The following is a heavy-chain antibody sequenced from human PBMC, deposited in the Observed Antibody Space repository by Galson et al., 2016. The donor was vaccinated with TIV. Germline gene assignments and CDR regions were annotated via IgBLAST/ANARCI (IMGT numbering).Heavy chain of an antibody. CDR3: ARQGHFDWLHYFDS. J-gene: IGHJ4*02. V-gene: IGHV3-30*03. D-gene: IGHD3-9*01. CDR2: IAYDGSYK. Sequence: SLRLSCAASGFTFSSYNMHWVRQAPGKGLEWVAVIAYDGSYKHYAGSVKGRFIVSRDNSKTTLDLQMNSLGAEDTALYYCARQGHFDWLHYFDSWGQGTLVTVSS. CDR1: GFTFSSYN.